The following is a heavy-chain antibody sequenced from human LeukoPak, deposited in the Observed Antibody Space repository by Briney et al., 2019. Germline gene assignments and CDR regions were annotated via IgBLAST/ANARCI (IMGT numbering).Heavy chain of an antibody. V-gene: IGHV4-59*01. Sequence: SETLSLTCTVSVGSISSYYWSWIRQPPGKGLEWIGYIYYSGSTNYNPSLKSRVTISVDTSKNQFSLKLSSATAADTAVYYCAWVELQGSSGWPFDYWGQGTLVTVSS. J-gene: IGHJ4*02. CDR1: VGSISSYY. CDR2: IYYSGST. D-gene: IGHD6-19*01. CDR3: AWVELQGSSGWPFDY.